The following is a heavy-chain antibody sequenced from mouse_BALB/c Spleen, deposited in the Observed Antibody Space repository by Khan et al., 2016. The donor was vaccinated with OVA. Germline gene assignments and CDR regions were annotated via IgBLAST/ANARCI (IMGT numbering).Heavy chain of an antibody. D-gene: IGHD2-3*01. CDR2: ISTYSGST. J-gene: IGHJ2*01. CDR1: GYTFTDYA. CDR3: ARPAYDGYYDY. Sequence: QVQLQQSGPELVRPGVSVKISCKGSGYTFTDYAMYWVKQSHAKSLEWIGLISTYSGSTNYNQKFKGTVTMTVDKSSSAAYMELARLTSEDSAIYYCARPAYDGYYDYWGQGTALTVSS. V-gene: IGHV1S137*01.